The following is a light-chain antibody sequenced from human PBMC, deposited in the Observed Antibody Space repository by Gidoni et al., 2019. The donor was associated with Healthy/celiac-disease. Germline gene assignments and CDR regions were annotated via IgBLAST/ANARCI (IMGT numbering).Light chain of an antibody. Sequence: IQLTQSPSSLSASVGDRVTITCRASQGISSYLAWYQQKPGKAPKLLIYAASTLQSGVPSRFSGSGSGTDVTLTISSLQPEDFATYYCQQLNSYPPIIFGQGTRLEIK. CDR2: AAS. CDR3: QQLNSYPPII. J-gene: IGKJ5*01. CDR1: QGISSY. V-gene: IGKV1-9*01.